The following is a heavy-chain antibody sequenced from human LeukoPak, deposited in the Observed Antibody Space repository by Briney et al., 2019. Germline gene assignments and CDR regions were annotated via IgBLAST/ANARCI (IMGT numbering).Heavy chain of an antibody. CDR1: GFTFSSYE. J-gene: IGHJ2*01. D-gene: IGHD2-2*01. CDR3: ARIRIPGWNFDL. V-gene: IGHV3-48*03. CDR2: ISSSGSTI. Sequence: GGSLRLSCAASGFTFSSYEMNWVRQAPGKGLEWVSYISSSGSTIYYADSVKGRFTISRDNAKNSLYLQMNSLRAEDTAVYYCARIRIPGWNFDLWGRGTLVTVSS.